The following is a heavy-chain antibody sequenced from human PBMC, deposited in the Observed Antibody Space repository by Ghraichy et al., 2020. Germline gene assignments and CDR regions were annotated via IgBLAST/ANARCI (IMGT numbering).Heavy chain of an antibody. CDR2: IKSDGSEE. V-gene: IGHV3-7*01. D-gene: IGHD6-6*01. CDR1: EFTFSNYW. CDR3: ARSTFSSADY. J-gene: IGHJ4*02. Sequence: GESLNISCAASEFTFSNYWMSWVRQAPGKGLEWVAHIKSDGSEEFYVDSVKGRFTTSRENAHNSLSLQMNSLRAEDSAVYYCARSTFSSADYWGQGTLVTVSS.